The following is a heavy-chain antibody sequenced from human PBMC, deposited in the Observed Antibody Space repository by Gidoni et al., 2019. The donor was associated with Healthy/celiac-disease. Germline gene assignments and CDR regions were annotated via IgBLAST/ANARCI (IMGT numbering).Heavy chain of an antibody. J-gene: IGHJ6*03. D-gene: IGHD3-22*01. CDR3: ARGPARSITMIVAHSRGNYYYYMDV. V-gene: IGHV4-34*01. Sequence: QVQLQQWGAGLLKPSETLSLPCAVYGWSFSVYSCSWLRQPPGKGLEWIGEINHSGSTNYNQSLKSRVTISVDTSKNQFSLKLSSVTAADTAVYYCARGPARSITMIVAHSRGNYYYYMDVWGKGTTVTVSS. CDR1: GWSFSVYS. CDR2: INHSGST.